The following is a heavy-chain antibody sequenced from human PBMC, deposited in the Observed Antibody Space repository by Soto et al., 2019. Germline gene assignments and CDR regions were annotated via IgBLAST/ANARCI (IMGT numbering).Heavy chain of an antibody. CDR1: GFTVSSNY. Sequence: GSLRLSCAASGFTVSSNYMSWVRQAPGKVLEWVSVIYSGGSTYYADSVKGRFTISRDNSKNTLYLQMNSLRAEDTAVYYCARPVYHSGSYPLYWGQGXLVTVYS. V-gene: IGHV3-53*01. CDR3: ARPVYHSGSYPLY. CDR2: IYSGGST. D-gene: IGHD1-26*01. J-gene: IGHJ4*02.